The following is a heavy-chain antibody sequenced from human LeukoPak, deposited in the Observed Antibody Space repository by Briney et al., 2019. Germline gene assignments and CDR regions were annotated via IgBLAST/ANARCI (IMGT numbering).Heavy chain of an antibody. CDR1: GFTFSSYA. Sequence: GGSLRLSCAASGFTFSSYAMSWVRQAPGKGLEWVSAISGSGGSTYYAGSVKGRFTISRDNSKNTLYLQMNSLRAEDTAVYYCARDSGYDLFGLRYYNWFDPWGQGTLVTVSS. CDR2: ISGSGGST. V-gene: IGHV3-23*01. D-gene: IGHD5-12*01. CDR3: ARDSGYDLFGLRYYNWFDP. J-gene: IGHJ5*02.